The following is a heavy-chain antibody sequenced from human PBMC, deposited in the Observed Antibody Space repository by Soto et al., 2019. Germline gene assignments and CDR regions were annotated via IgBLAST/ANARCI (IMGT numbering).Heavy chain of an antibody. V-gene: IGHV3-74*01. CDR1: RFTFGSYW. J-gene: IGHJ6*02. Sequence: GGSLRLSCTAPRFTFGSYWMHWVRQAPGKGLVWVSDINVDGTETWYADSVKGRFTISRDNDKKTLYLHMTGLRVDDTGVYYCARDQEVILTNYGMAVWGQGTTVAV. CDR2: INVDGTET. CDR3: ARDQEVILTNYGMAV.